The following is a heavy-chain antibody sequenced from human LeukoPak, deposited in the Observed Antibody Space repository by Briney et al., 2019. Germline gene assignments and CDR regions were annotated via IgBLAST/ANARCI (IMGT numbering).Heavy chain of an antibody. D-gene: IGHD3-22*01. CDR3: ARDCLDAYYYDSSGCSDY. J-gene: IGHJ4*02. CDR1: GFTFSSYW. Sequence: PGGSLRLSCAASGFTFSSYWMSWVRRAPGKGLEWVANIKQDGSEKYYVDSVKGRFTISRDNAKNSLYLQMNSLRAEDTAVYYCARDCLDAYYYDSSGCSDYWGQGTLVTVSS. V-gene: IGHV3-7*01. CDR2: IKQDGSEK.